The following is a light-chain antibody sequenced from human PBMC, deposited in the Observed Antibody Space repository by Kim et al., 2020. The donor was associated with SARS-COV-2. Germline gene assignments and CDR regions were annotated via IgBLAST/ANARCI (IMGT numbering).Light chain of an antibody. CDR3: SSYAGKNDVV. J-gene: IGLJ3*02. CDR2: EVS. Sequence: GQSVTISCPGTGSDVGGYNYVSWYQHHPGKAPKLMIFEVSERPSGVPDRFSGSKSGNTASLTVSGLQAEDEADYYCSSYAGKNDVVFGGGTQLTVL. CDR1: GSDVGGYNY. V-gene: IGLV2-8*01.